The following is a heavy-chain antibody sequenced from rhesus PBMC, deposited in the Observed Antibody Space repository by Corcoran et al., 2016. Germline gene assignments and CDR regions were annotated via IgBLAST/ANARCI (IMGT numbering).Heavy chain of an antibody. D-gene: IGHD1-44*01. CDR3: ARGKYTYFDY. V-gene: IGHV4-65*01. CDR2: ISGSSGST. CDR1: GGSISSSNW. J-gene: IGHJ4*01. Sequence: QVQLQESGPGLVKPSETLSLTCAVSGGSISSSNWWSWIRQPPGKGLEWFGYISGSSGSTYSNPSLKSRVTISTDTSKNQFSLKLSSVTAADTAVYYCARGKYTYFDYWGQGVLVTVSS.